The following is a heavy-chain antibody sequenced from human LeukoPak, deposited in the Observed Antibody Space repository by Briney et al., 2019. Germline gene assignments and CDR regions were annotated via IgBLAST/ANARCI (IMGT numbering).Heavy chain of an antibody. D-gene: IGHD3-10*01. J-gene: IGHJ6*03. V-gene: IGHV3-53*01. Sequence: GGSLRLSCAASGFTFNNYWMNWVRQAPGKGLEWVSATYSGGRTYYADSVKGRFTISRDNSKNTLYLQMNSLRAEDTAVYYCARVYYGSGSLHYYYYYMDVWGKGTTVTISS. CDR1: GFTFNNYW. CDR2: TYSGGRT. CDR3: ARVYYGSGSLHYYYYYMDV.